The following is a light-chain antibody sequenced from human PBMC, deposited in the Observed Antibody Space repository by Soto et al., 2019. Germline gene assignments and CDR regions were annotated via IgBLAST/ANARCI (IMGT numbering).Light chain of an antibody. J-gene: IGKJ1*01. CDR1: QSVGSN. CDR3: QQYNNWPPDRT. V-gene: IGKV3-15*01. CDR2: GAS. Sequence: EIVMTQSPATLSVSPGERATLSCRASQSVGSNLAWYQQRPGQAPRLLLYGASTRATGVPPRCSGSGAGTEFTLTISSLQSEDFGIYFCQQYNNWPPDRTFGQGTKVEIK.